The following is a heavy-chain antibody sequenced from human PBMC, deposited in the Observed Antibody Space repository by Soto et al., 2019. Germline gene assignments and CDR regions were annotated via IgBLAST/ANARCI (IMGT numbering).Heavy chain of an antibody. CDR3: ARSCWGGYVDL. CDR1: GFTFSAYW. CDR2: IKSDGSST. V-gene: IGHV3-74*03. Sequence: EVQLVESGGGLVQPGGSVRLSCVASGFTFSAYWMHWVRQDPGKGLVWVSRIKSDGSSTEYADSAKGRFTISRDDAKSTRYLQMSSLGAEDTAVYYCARSCWGGYVDLWGQGTLVTVSS. J-gene: IGHJ5*02. D-gene: IGHD2-15*01.